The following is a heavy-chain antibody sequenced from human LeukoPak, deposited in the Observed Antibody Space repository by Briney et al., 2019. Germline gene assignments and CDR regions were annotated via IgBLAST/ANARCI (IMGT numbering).Heavy chain of an antibody. CDR1: GFTFSSYA. J-gene: IGHJ4*02. CDR2: ISYDGSNK. CDR3: ARDGDIVVVGYYFDY. V-gene: IGHV3-30-3*01. D-gene: IGHD2-15*01. Sequence: GGSLRLSGAASGFTFSSYAVHWVRQAPGKGLEWVAVISYDGSNKYYADSVKGRFTISRDNSKNTLYLQMNSLRAEDTAVYYCARDGDIVVVGYYFDYWGQGTLVTVSS.